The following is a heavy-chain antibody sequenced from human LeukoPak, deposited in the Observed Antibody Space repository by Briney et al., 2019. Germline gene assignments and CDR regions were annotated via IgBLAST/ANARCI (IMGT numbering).Heavy chain of an antibody. CDR2: ISSSGSGDNT. CDR1: GVTLSTYA. J-gene: IGHJ4*02. V-gene: IGHV3-23*01. CDR3: AKDLHIVVVTAIDY. D-gene: IGHD2-21*02. Sequence: PGGSLRLSCAASGVTLSTYAMSWARQAPGKGLEWVSGISSSGSGDNTYYADSVKGRFTISRDSSKNTLYLQMNSLRAEDTAIYYCAKDLHIVVVTAIDYWGQGSLVTVSS.